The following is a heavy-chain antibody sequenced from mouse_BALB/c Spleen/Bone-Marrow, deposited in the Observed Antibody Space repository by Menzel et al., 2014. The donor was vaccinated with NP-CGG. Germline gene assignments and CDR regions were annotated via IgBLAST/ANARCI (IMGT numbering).Heavy chain of an antibody. D-gene: IGHD2-14*01. CDR1: GYTFXSYN. Sequence: QVQLQQSGAELVKPGASVKMSCKASGYTFXSYNMHWVKQTPGQGLEWIGAIYPGNGDTSYNQKFKGKATLTADKSSSTAYMQLSSLTSEDSAVYYCARDRDEALMDYWGQGTSVTVSS. CDR2: IYPGNGDT. J-gene: IGHJ4*01. V-gene: IGHV1-12*01. CDR3: ARDRDEALMDY.